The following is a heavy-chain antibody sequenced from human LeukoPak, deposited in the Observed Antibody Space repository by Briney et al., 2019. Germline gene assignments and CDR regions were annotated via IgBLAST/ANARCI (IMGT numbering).Heavy chain of an antibody. Sequence: GGSLRLSCAASGFTFSSYSMNWVRQAPGKGLEWVSSISSAGSYTYYADSVKGRFTISRDNVKNSLSLQMNNLRVEDTAVYYCARVVVISVSDYFDYWGQGTLVTVSS. D-gene: IGHD2-21*01. CDR1: GFTFSSYS. CDR3: ARVVVISVSDYFDY. J-gene: IGHJ4*02. CDR2: ISSAGSYT. V-gene: IGHV3-21*06.